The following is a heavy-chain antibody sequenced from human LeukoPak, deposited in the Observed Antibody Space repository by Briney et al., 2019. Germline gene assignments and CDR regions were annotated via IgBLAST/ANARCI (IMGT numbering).Heavy chain of an antibody. D-gene: IGHD1-20*01. Sequence: SETLSLTCTVSGGSISSYYWSWIRQPPGKGQEWIGYIYYSGSTNYNPSLKSRVTISVDTSKNQFSLKLSSVTAADTAVYYCASYNWKGFDYWGQGTLVTVSS. CDR3: ASYNWKGFDY. J-gene: IGHJ4*02. V-gene: IGHV4-59*01. CDR1: GGSISSYY. CDR2: IYYSGST.